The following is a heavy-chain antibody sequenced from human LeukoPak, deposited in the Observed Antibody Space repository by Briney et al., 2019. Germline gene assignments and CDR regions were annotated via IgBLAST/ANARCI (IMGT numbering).Heavy chain of an antibody. CDR3: TTRITIFGVAQDLDY. Sequence: PGGSLRLSCAASGFTFSNAWMNWVRQAPGKGLEWVGRIKSKTDGGTTDYAAPVKGRFTISRDDSKNTLYLQMNSLKTEDTAVYYCTTRITIFGVAQDLDYWGQGTLVTVSS. D-gene: IGHD3-3*01. CDR1: GFTFSNAW. J-gene: IGHJ4*02. CDR2: IKSKTDGGTT. V-gene: IGHV3-15*07.